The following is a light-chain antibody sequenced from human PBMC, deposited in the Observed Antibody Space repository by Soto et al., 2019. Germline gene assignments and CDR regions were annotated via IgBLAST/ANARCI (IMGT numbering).Light chain of an antibody. V-gene: IGKV3-15*01. CDR1: QSVSTN. Sequence: EIVMTQSPATLSVSPGEGATLSCRASQSVSTNLAWYQQKPGQAPRLLIYGTSTRATAFPARFSGSGSGTEFTLTISSLQSEDFAVYYCQQYNNWPWTFGQGTKVGIK. CDR3: QQYNNWPWT. CDR2: GTS. J-gene: IGKJ1*01.